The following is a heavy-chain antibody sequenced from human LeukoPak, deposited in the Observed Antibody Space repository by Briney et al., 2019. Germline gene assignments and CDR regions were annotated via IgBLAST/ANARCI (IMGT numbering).Heavy chain of an antibody. CDR1: GYTLTSFE. CDR3: ARGTFIFGAPY. Sequence: ASVKVSCKASGYTLTSFEINWVRQATGQGGEWLGWMNPNSGNTGYAPKLPGRVTMTRNTSISTAYMELSSLRPEDTAVYYCARGTFIFGAPYWGQGTLVTVSS. CDR2: MNPNSGNT. J-gene: IGHJ4*02. V-gene: IGHV1-8*01. D-gene: IGHD3-10*02.